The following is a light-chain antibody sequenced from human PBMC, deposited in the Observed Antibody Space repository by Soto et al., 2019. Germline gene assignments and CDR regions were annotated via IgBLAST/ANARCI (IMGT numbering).Light chain of an antibody. J-gene: IGLJ1*01. Sequence: SYELTQPPSESVAPGKTARITCGRNNIGSKSVHWYQQKPGQAPVLVIYYDSDRPSGIPERFSGSNSGNTATLTISRVEAGDEADYYCQVWDSSRDHFVFGTGTKVTVL. V-gene: IGLV3-21*04. CDR1: NIGSKS. CDR2: YDS. CDR3: QVWDSSRDHFV.